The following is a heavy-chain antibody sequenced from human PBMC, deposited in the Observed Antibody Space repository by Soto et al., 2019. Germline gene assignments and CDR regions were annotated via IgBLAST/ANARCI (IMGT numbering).Heavy chain of an antibody. D-gene: IGHD1-26*01. CDR2: ISGSGGST. J-gene: IGHJ6*02. Sequence: GGSLRLSCAASGFTFSSYAMSWVRQAPGKGLEWVSAISGSGGSTYYADSVKGRFTISRDNSKNTLYLQMNSLRAEDTAVYYCAKASGSYYVSGGLYYYYGMDVWGQGTTVTVSS. CDR1: GFTFSSYA. CDR3: AKASGSYYVSGGLYYYYGMDV. V-gene: IGHV3-23*01.